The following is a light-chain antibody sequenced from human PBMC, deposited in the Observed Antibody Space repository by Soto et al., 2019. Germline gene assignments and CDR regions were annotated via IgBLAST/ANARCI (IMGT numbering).Light chain of an antibody. CDR2: GTS. Sequence: EIVLTQSPGTLSLSPGERATLSCRASQSFSNTYLAWYQQKPGQAPRVLIFGTSNRATGVPDRFSGRGSGTDFTLTISRLEPEDFAVYYCQQYGTSPLRFGGGTKVEI. V-gene: IGKV3-20*01. J-gene: IGKJ4*01. CDR3: QQYGTSPLR. CDR1: QSFSNTY.